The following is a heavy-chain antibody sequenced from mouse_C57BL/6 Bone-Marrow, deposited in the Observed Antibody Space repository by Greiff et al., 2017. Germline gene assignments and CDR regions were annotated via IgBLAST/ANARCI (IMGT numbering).Heavy chain of an antibody. V-gene: IGHV3-6*01. D-gene: IGHD1-1*01. CDR2: ISYDGSN. Sequence: VQLKESGPGLVKPSQSLSLTCSVTGYSITSGYYWNWIRQFPGNKLEWMGYISYDGSNNYNPSLKNRISITRDTSKNQFFLKLNSVTTEDTATYYCSNSYYYGSSLYYYAMDYWGQGTSVTVSS. CDR1: GYSITSGYY. J-gene: IGHJ4*01. CDR3: SNSYYYGSSLYYYAMDY.